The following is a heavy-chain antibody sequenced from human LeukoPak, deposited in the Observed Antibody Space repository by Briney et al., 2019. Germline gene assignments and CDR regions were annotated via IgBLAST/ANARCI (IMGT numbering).Heavy chain of an antibody. Sequence: PSETLSLTCTVSGGSISSGDYYWSWIRQPPGKGLEWIGYIYYSGSTYYNPSLKSRVTISVDTSKNQFSLKLSSVTAADTAVYYCARGLDDFRSGFDYWGQGTLVTVSS. CDR2: IYYSGST. J-gene: IGHJ4*02. V-gene: IGHV4-30-4*01. D-gene: IGHD3-3*01. CDR1: GGSISSGDYY. CDR3: ARGLDDFRSGFDY.